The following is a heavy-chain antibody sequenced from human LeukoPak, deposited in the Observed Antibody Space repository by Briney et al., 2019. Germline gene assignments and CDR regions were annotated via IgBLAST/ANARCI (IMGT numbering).Heavy chain of an antibody. CDR1: GGSMSSYY. V-gene: IGHV4-59*08. CDR3: ARLGSGGWYGDY. Sequence: SETLSLTCTVSGGSMSSYYWSWIRQPPGKGPEWIGYIYYSGSTNSNPSLKSRVTISIDTPKNQFSLNLTSVTAADTAVYYCARLGSGGWYGDYWGQGNLVTVSS. CDR2: IYYSGST. D-gene: IGHD6-19*01. J-gene: IGHJ4*02.